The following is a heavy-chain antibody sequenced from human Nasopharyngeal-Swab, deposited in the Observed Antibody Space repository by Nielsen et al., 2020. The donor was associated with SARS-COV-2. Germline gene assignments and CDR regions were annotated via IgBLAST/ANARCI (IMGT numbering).Heavy chain of an antibody. Sequence: WIRQPPGKGLEWVADIWYDGSNKYYADSVKGRFTISRDNSKNTLYLQMNSLRAEDTAVYYCARVQNYCSGGSCSTLDAFDIWGQGTMVTVSS. CDR2: IWYDGSNK. J-gene: IGHJ3*02. CDR3: ARVQNYCSGGSCSTLDAFDI. D-gene: IGHD2-15*01. V-gene: IGHV3-33*01.